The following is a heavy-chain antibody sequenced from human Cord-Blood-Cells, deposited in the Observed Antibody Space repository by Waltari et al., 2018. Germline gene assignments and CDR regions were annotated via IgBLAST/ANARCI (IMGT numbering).Heavy chain of an antibody. Sequence: EVQLVESGGGLVKPGGSLRLSCAASGFTFSSYSMNWVRQAPGKGLEWVSSISSSSSYIYYADSVKGRFTISRDNAKTSLYLQMNSLRAEDTAVYYCARVVGYCTNGVCYAFDIWGQGTMVTVSS. D-gene: IGHD2-8*01. CDR3: ARVVGYCTNGVCYAFDI. CDR1: GFTFSSYS. V-gene: IGHV3-21*01. CDR2: ISSSSSYI. J-gene: IGHJ3*02.